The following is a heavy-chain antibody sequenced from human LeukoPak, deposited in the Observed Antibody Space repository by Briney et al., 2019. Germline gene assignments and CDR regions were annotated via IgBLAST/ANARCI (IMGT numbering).Heavy chain of an antibody. Sequence: GASVKVSCKASGYTFTSYGISWVRQAPGQGLEWMGWISAYNGNTNYAQKLQGRVTMATDTSTSTAYMELRSLRSDDTAVYYCARDGQQLELTTFDYWGQGTLVTVSS. CDR1: GYTFTSYG. CDR3: ARDGQQLELTTFDY. J-gene: IGHJ4*02. V-gene: IGHV1-18*01. CDR2: ISAYNGNT. D-gene: IGHD6-13*01.